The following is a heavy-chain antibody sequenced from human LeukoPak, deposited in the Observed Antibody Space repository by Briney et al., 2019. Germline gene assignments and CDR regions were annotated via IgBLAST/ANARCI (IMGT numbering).Heavy chain of an antibody. CDR1: GGSISSGSYY. Sequence: SQTLSLTCIVSGGSISSGSYYWSWIRQPAGKGLEWIGRIYTSGSTNYNPSLKSRVTISVDTSKNQFSLKLSSVTAADTAVYYCARDYYDSSAYRYYFDYWGQGTLVTVSS. V-gene: IGHV4-61*02. D-gene: IGHD3-22*01. CDR3: ARDYYDSSAYRYYFDY. J-gene: IGHJ4*02. CDR2: IYTSGST.